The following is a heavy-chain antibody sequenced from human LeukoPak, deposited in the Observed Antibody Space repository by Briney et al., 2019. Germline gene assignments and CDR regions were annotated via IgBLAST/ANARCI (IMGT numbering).Heavy chain of an antibody. J-gene: IGHJ6*02. V-gene: IGHV3-53*01. CDR3: AKAASSSWPSYYYGMDV. D-gene: IGHD6-13*01. CDR2: IYSGGST. Sequence: QPGGSLRLSCAASGFIVSSNYMSWVRQAPGKGLEWVSVIYSGGSTYYADSVKGRFTISKDNSKNTVYLQMSSLRVDDTAVYYCAKAASSSWPSYYYGMDVWGQGTTVTVSS. CDR1: GFIVSSNY.